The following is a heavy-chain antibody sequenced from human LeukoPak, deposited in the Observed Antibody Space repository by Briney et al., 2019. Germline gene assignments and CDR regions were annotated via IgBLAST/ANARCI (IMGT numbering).Heavy chain of an antibody. V-gene: IGHV4-39*07. CDR2: MYYSGRS. D-gene: IGHD3-22*01. Sequence: PSETLSLTCTVSGGSMSSSSYYWGWIRQPPGKGLQWIGSMYYSGRSYYNPSLKSRVTISVDTSKKQFSLQLNSVTAADTAVYYCARGVQAYYYDSSGPFDDWGQGTPVPVSS. J-gene: IGHJ4*02. CDR1: GGSMSSSSYY. CDR3: ARGVQAYYYDSSGPFDD.